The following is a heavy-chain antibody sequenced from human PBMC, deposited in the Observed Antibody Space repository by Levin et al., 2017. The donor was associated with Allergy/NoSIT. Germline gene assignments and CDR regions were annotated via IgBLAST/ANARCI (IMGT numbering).Heavy chain of an antibody. CDR2: IYSIGST. J-gene: IGHJ6*02. V-gene: IGHV4-59*01. D-gene: IGHD1-7*01. CDR1: GGSINNYY. CDR3: ARDRVIIGSTNYYYGMDG. Sequence: SSETLSLTCTVSGGSINNYYWSWIRQPPGKGLQWLGHIYSIGSTNYNPSLKSRVTISVDTSKNQFSLKLRSVTAADTAVYYCARDRVIIGSTNYYYGMDGWGQGTTVTVSS.